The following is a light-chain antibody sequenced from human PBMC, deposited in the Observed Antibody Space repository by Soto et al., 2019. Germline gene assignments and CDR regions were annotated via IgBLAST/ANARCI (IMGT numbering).Light chain of an antibody. Sequence: SYELTQPPSVSVAPGQTARITCGGNNIGSKSVHWYQQKPGQAPVLVVYDDSDRHSGIPERVSGSNSGNTATLTISRVEAGDEADYYCQVWDSSSDHPNWVFGGGTKLTVL. CDR1: NIGSKS. V-gene: IGLV3-21*02. CDR2: DDS. CDR3: QVWDSSSDHPNWV. J-gene: IGLJ3*02.